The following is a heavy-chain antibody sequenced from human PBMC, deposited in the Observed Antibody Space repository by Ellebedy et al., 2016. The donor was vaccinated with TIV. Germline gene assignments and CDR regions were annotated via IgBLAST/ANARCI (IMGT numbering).Heavy chain of an antibody. CDR3: ATLYGSGRHIDY. D-gene: IGHD3-10*01. CDR1: RYTFTSYD. CDR2: MNPNSGNT. J-gene: IGHJ4*02. Sequence: ASVKVSXKASRYTFTSYDINWVRQATGQGLEWMGWMNPNSGNTGYAQKFQGRVTMTRNTSISTAYMELSSLRSEDTAVYYCATLYGSGRHIDYWGQGTLVTVSS. V-gene: IGHV1-8*01.